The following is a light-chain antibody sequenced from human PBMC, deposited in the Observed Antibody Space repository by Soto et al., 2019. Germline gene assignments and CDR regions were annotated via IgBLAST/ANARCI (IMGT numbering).Light chain of an antibody. CDR1: TSDVGAYNY. Sequence: LTQPASVPGSPGQSITISCTGSTSDVGAYNYVSWYKHHPGQAPQLMIYEVSNRPSGVSNRFSGSKSGNTASLTISGLQADDEGDYYCSSKTSSSSPFVFGTGTKVTVL. CDR3: SSKTSSSSPFV. V-gene: IGLV2-14*01. CDR2: EVS. J-gene: IGLJ1*01.